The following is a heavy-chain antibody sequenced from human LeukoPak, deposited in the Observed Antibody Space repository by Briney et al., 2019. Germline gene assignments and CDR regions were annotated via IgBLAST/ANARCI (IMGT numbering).Heavy chain of an antibody. D-gene: IGHD3-3*01. CDR1: GFTFSSYW. CDR2: INSDGSST. CDR3: ARVCHSYDFWSGYYTTLYYFDY. Sequence: GGSLRLSCAASGFTFSSYWMHWVRQAPGKGLVWVSRINSDGSSTSYADSVKGRFTISRDNAKNTLYLQMNSLRAEDTAVYYCARVCHSYDFWSGYYTTLYYFDYWGQGTLVTVSS. V-gene: IGHV3-74*01. J-gene: IGHJ4*02.